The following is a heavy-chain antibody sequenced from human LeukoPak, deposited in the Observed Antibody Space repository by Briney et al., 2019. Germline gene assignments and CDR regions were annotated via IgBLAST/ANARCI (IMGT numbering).Heavy chain of an antibody. D-gene: IGHD3-3*01. CDR3: AKDRSEFWSGYYDAFDM. V-gene: IGHV3-30*02. CDR2: IRYDGSSK. CDR1: GFNFETHA. J-gene: IGHJ3*02. Sequence: AGGSLRLXCSASGFNFETHAMHWVRQAPGKALEWVAFIRYDGSSKHYADSVKGRFTISRDNSKNTLYLQMNSLRPEDTALYYCAKDRSEFWSGYYDAFDMWGQGTMVTVSS.